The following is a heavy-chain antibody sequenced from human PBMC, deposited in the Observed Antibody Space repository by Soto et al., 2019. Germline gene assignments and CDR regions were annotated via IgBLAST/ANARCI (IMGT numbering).Heavy chain of an antibody. CDR2: IHNSGST. CDR1: GGSSSGGDYY. D-gene: IGHD3-9*01. Sequence: KPSETLSLTCIVSGGSSSGGDYYWIWIRQHPGKGLEWIGYIHNSGSTYYNPSLKSRVTISVDTSKSQFSLRLSSVTAADTAVYYCARDSGNWLWLPNSAFDYYGMDAWGQGTTVTVSS. V-gene: IGHV4-31*03. J-gene: IGHJ6*02. CDR3: ARDSGNWLWLPNSAFDYYGMDA.